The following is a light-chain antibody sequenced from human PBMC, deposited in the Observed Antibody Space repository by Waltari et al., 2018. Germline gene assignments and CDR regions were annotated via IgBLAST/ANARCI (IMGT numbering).Light chain of an antibody. V-gene: IGKV4-1*01. J-gene: IGKJ2*01. CDR1: QSVLYSSNNLNY. CDR2: DAS. CDR3: QQYNTWPPYT. Sequence: DIVMTQSPDSLAVSLGERATINCKSSQSVLYSSNNLNYLAWYQQKPGQAPRLLIYDASTRGTGVPARFSGSGSGTDFTLTISSLQSGDFAVYYCQQYNTWPPYTFGQGTKLESK.